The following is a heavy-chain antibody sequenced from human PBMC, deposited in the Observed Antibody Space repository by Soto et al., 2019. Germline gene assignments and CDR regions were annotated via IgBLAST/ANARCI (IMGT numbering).Heavy chain of an antibody. CDR3: ARDGPPYSN. Sequence: GESLKISCKGSGYSFTSYWIGWVRQMPGKGLEWMGIIYPGDSDTRYSPSFQGQVTITADESTSTAYMELSSLRSEDTAVYYCARDGPPYSNWGQGTLVTVSS. D-gene: IGHD6-13*01. J-gene: IGHJ4*02. CDR1: GYSFTSYW. CDR2: IYPGDSDT. V-gene: IGHV5-51*01.